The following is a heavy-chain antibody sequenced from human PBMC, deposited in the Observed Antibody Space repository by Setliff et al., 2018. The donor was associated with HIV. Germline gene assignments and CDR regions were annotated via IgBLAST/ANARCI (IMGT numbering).Heavy chain of an antibody. Sequence: PSETLSLTCSVSGASISSHYWNWIRQAPGKGLEWIGTMYFSGNARNNPSLKSRVTISLDTSKNQLSLNLTSVTAADTAVYYCARVGRGSFHYWGQGTLVTVSS. CDR2: MYFSGNA. V-gene: IGHV4-59*11. D-gene: IGHD3-10*01. CDR1: GASISSHY. CDR3: ARVGRGSFHY. J-gene: IGHJ4*02.